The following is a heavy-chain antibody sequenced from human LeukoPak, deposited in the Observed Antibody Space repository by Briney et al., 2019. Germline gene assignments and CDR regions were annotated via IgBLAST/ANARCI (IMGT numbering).Heavy chain of an antibody. V-gene: IGHV1-69*05. Sequence: GASVKVSCKASGGTFSSYAISWVRQVPGQGLEWMGGIIPIFGTANYAQKFQGRVTITTDESTSTAYMELSSLRSEDTAVYYCARGELAGAADYYYYMDVWGKGTTVTVSS. CDR3: ARGELAGAADYYYYMDV. CDR1: GGTFSSYA. CDR2: IIPIFGTA. J-gene: IGHJ6*03. D-gene: IGHD3-3*02.